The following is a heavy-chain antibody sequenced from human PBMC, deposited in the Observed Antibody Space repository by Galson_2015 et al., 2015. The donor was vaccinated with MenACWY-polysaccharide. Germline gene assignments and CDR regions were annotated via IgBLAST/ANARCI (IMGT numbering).Heavy chain of an antibody. V-gene: IGHV3-23*01. Sequence: SLRLSCAAPGVTFSSYAFSWVRRAPGKGLEWVATISGSGRSKFYADSVQGRFILYRDNPKNTLQLQMNNRRDADTAVYYCAKDFSGGSEYNYGPHVLYWGQGTLVTVAS. CDR2: ISGSGRSK. D-gene: IGHD5-18*01. CDR1: GVTFSSYA. CDR3: AKDFSGGSEYNYGPHVLY. J-gene: IGHJ4*02.